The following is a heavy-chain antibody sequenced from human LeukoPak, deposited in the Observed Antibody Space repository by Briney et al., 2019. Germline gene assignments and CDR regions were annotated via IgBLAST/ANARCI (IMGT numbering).Heavy chain of an antibody. CDR2: SRIKADGYIT. CDR1: GFSFSDHY. CDR3: VRGLNSFDL. J-gene: IGHJ4*02. V-gene: IGHV3-72*01. Sequence: GGSLRLSCVVSGFSFSDHYLDWVRQAPGRGLEWVGRSRIKADGYITQYAASVKDRFTISRDESKDSLLLQMNGLKTEDTAIYYCVRGLNSFDLWGQGTPVTVSS.